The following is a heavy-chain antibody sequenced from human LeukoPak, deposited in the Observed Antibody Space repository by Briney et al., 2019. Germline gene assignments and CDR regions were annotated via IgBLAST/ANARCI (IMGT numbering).Heavy chain of an antibody. Sequence: PGGSLRLSCAASGFTFSSHAMSWVRQAPGRGLEWVSAISANGGNTYYADFVKGRFTVSRDNSKSTQYLQMHSLRAEDTAIYYCAEVQGFVDPYDYWGQGTLATVSS. CDR3: AEVQGFVDPYDY. D-gene: IGHD3-16*01. J-gene: IGHJ4*02. V-gene: IGHV3-23*01. CDR2: ISANGGNT. CDR1: GFTFSSHA.